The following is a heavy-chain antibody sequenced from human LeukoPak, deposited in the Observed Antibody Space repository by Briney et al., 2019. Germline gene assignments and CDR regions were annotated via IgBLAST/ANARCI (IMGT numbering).Heavy chain of an antibody. CDR1: GFTFRSYA. CDR2: ISGSGGST. D-gene: IGHD6-13*01. V-gene: IGHV3-23*01. Sequence: GGSLRLSCAASGFTFRSYAMSWVRQAPGKGLEWVPAISGSGGSTYYADSVKGRFTISRDNSKNTLYLQMNSLRAEDTAVYYCAKDSQLVFGYFDYWGQGTLVTVSS. J-gene: IGHJ4*02. CDR3: AKDSQLVFGYFDY.